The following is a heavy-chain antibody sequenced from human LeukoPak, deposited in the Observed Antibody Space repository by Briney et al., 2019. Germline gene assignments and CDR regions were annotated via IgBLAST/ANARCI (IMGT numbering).Heavy chain of an antibody. CDR1: GYTFTGYY. CDR3: ARELRRIVVVNPPGY. V-gene: IGHV1-2*02. Sequence: ASVKVSCKPSGYTFTGYYMHWVRQAPGQGLEWMGWINPNSGGTNYAQKFQGRVTMTRDTSISTAYMELSRLRSDDTAVYYCARELRRIVVVNPPGYWGQGTLVTVSS. J-gene: IGHJ4*02. D-gene: IGHD3-22*01. CDR2: INPNSGGT.